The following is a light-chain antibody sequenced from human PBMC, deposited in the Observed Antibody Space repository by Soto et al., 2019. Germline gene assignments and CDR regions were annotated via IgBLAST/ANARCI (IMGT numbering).Light chain of an antibody. CDR1: NSIIGNTY. CDR3: GAWDSGLSGYV. V-gene: IGLV1-51*02. J-gene: IGLJ1*01. CDR2: ENN. Sequence: SVLTQPPSVSAAPGQKVTISCSGSNSIIGNTYVSWYQQLPGTAPKLLIYENNKRPSGIPDRFSGSKSGTSATLGITGLQTGDEADYYCGAWDSGLSGYVFGTGTKVTVL.